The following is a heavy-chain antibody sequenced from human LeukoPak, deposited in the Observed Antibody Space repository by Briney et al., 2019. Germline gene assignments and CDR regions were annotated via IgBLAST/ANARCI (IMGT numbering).Heavy chain of an antibody. CDR2: IYYSGST. J-gene: IGHJ4*02. CDR1: GGPISSYY. Sequence: SETLSLTCTVSGGPISSYYWSWIRQPPGKGLEWIGYIYYSGSTNYNPSLKSRVTISVDTSKNQFSLKLSSVTAADTAVYYCARESYDILTGYGGFDYWGQGTLVTVSS. D-gene: IGHD3-9*01. CDR3: ARESYDILTGYGGFDY. V-gene: IGHV4-59*01.